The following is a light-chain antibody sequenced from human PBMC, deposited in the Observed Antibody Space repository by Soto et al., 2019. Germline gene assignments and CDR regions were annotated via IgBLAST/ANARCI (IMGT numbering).Light chain of an antibody. Sequence: DIEMTQSPSSLSSSVGDRVTITCQASHDITNYLNWYQQKPGKGPRLLIYGASNLETGVPSRFSGSGFGTDLSFTISSLQPEDFATYYCQQYDSLPTFGGGTKVDIK. CDR3: QQYDSLPT. V-gene: IGKV1-33*01. J-gene: IGKJ4*01. CDR1: HDITNY. CDR2: GAS.